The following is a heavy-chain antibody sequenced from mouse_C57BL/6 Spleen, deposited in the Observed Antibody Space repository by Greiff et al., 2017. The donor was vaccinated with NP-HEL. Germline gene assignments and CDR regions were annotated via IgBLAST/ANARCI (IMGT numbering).Heavy chain of an antibody. Sequence: VQLQQSGPELVKPGASVKISCKASGYAFSSSWMNWVKQRPGKGLEWIGRIYPGDGDTNYNGKFKGKATLTADKSSSTAYMQLSSLTSEDSAVYFCAREGIYYYGSSYDYYAMDYWGQGTSVTVSS. CDR2: IYPGDGDT. J-gene: IGHJ4*01. V-gene: IGHV1-82*01. CDR3: AREGIYYYGSSYDYYAMDY. CDR1: GYAFSSSW. D-gene: IGHD1-1*01.